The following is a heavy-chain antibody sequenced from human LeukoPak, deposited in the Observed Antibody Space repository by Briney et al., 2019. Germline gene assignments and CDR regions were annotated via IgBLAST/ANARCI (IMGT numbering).Heavy chain of an antibody. Sequence: PSETQSLTCTVSGGSISSYYWSWIRQPPGKGLEWIGYIYYSGSTNYNPSLKSRVTISVDTSKNQFSLKLSSVTAADTAVYYCARGVYGDHLFDYWGQGTLVTVSS. CDR1: GGSISSYY. CDR2: IYYSGST. J-gene: IGHJ4*02. D-gene: IGHD4-17*01. V-gene: IGHV4-59*01. CDR3: ARGVYGDHLFDY.